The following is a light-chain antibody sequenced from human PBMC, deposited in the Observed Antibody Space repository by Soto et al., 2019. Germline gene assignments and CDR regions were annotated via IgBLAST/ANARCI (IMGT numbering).Light chain of an antibody. CDR2: GAS. CDR3: QQYCSSHQT. V-gene: IGKV3-20*01. J-gene: IGKJ1*01. Sequence: EVELTQSPGTLSLSPGERATLSCRPSQSISSSYLAWYQPKTREAPRLIIYGASSRATGIPDRYSGSGSGTGFTLTISRLEAEDFAVYCIQQYCSSHQTFGQWTTVDTK. CDR1: QSISSSY.